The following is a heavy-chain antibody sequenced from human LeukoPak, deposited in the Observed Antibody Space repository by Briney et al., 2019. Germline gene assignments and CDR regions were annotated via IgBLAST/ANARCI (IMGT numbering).Heavy chain of an antibody. CDR3: AGPWGDYDSSDPLD. CDR1: GYTFTSHY. D-gene: IGHD3-22*01. V-gene: IGHV1-46*01. J-gene: IGHJ4*02. Sequence: ASVKVSCKASGYTFTSHYMHWVRQAPGQGLEWMGIINPSGGSTRYAQKFQGRVTMTRDTSTSTVYMELSSLRSDDTAVYYCAGPWGDYDSSDPLDWGQGTLVTVSS. CDR2: INPSGGST.